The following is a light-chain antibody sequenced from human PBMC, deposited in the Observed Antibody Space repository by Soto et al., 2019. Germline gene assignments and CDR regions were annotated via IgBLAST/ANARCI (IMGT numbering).Light chain of an antibody. CDR1: SSDVGGYNH. Sequence: QSALTQPASVSGSPGQSLTISCTGTSSDVGGYNHVSWYQQHPGKAPKLIIYEVRNRPSEVSNRLSGSKSGNTASLTISGLQADDEADYYCCSYTSSSIRVFGGGTKVTVL. CDR2: EVR. J-gene: IGLJ3*02. CDR3: CSYTSSSIRV. V-gene: IGLV2-14*01.